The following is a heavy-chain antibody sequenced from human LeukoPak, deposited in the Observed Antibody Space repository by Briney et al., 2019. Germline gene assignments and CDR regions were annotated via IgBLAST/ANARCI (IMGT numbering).Heavy chain of an antibody. Sequence: GASVKVSCKASGYTFTSYYMHWVRQPPGQGLDGMGIINPSGGSTSYAQKFQGRVTMTRDTSTSTVCMELSSLRSEDTAVYYCARAESIAVAGTKYSAFDIWGQGTMVTVSS. V-gene: IGHV1-46*01. CDR2: INPSGGST. D-gene: IGHD6-19*01. J-gene: IGHJ3*02. CDR3: ARAESIAVAGTKYSAFDI. CDR1: GYTFTSYY.